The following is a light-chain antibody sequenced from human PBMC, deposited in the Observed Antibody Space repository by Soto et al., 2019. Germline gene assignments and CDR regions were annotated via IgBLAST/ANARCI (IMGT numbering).Light chain of an antibody. CDR1: SSDVGGYNY. J-gene: IGLJ1*01. Sequence: QSALTQPASVSGSPGQSITISCTGTSSDVGGYNYVSWYQQHPGKAPKLMIYEVSNRPSGVSNRFTGSKSGNTASLTISGLQAEDEADYCSSYTISSIDNVFGTGTKLTVL. V-gene: IGLV2-14*01. CDR2: EVS. CDR3: SSYTISSIDNV.